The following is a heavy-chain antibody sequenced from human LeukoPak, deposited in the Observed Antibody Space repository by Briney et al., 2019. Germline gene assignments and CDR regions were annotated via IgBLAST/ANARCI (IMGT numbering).Heavy chain of an antibody. CDR3: AKDGMSLGMWLVNDAFDI. CDR1: GFTFSSYA. CDR2: ISGSGGST. D-gene: IGHD6-19*01. Sequence: PGGSLRLSCAASGFTFSSYAMSWVRQAPGKGLEWVSAISGSGGSTYYADSVKGRFTISRDNSKNTLYLQMNSLRAEDTAVYYCAKDGMSLGMWLVNDAFDIWGQGTMVTVSS. V-gene: IGHV3-23*01. J-gene: IGHJ3*02.